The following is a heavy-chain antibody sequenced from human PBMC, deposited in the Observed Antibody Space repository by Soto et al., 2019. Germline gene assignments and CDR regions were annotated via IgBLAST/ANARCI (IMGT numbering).Heavy chain of an antibody. V-gene: IGHV4-59*08. Sequence: SETLSLTCTVSGGSISSYYWSWIRQPPGKGLEWIGYIYYSGSTNYNPSLKSRVTISVDTSKNQFSLKLSSVTAADTAVYYCARLGISSAMDVWGKGTTVTVSS. CDR2: IYYSGST. J-gene: IGHJ6*03. CDR3: ARLGISSAMDV. D-gene: IGHD3-3*02. CDR1: GGSISSYY.